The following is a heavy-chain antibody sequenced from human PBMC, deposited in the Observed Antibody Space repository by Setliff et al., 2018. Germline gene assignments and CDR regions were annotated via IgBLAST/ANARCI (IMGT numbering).Heavy chain of an antibody. J-gene: IGHJ6*02. D-gene: IGHD3-10*01. CDR1: GFTFSSYS. CDR2: ISSSSTI. Sequence: LRLSCAASGFTFSSYSMNWVRQAPGKGLEWVSYISSSSTIYYADSVKGRFTISRDNAKNSLYLQMNSLRAEDTAVYYCAGGAGGTMVRGVRGMDVWGQGTTVTVSS. V-gene: IGHV3-48*04. CDR3: AGGAGGTMVRGVRGMDV.